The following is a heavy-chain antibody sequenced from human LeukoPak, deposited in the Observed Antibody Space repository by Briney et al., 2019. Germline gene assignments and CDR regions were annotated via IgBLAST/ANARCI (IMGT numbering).Heavy chain of an antibody. CDR3: ARGVSSGWPLFDY. D-gene: IGHD6-25*01. V-gene: IGHV1-2*02. J-gene: IGHJ4*02. CDR2: ISPNSGGT. Sequence: ASVKVSCKASGYTFTGYYMHWVRQAPGQGLEWMGWISPNSGGTNYAQKFQGRVTMTRDTSISTAYMELSRLRSYDTAVYYCARGVSSGWPLFDYWGQGTLVTVSS. CDR1: GYTFTGYY.